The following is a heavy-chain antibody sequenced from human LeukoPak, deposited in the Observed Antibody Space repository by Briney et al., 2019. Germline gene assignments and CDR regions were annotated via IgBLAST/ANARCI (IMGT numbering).Heavy chain of an antibody. J-gene: IGHJ6*03. Sequence: PSETLSLTCAVSGYSISSGYYWGWIRQPPGKGLEWIGSIYHSGSTYCNPSLKSRVTISVDTSKNQFSLKLSSVTAADTAVYYCARHLGGGYYYYMDVWGKGTTVTVSS. CDR3: ARHLGGGYYYYMDV. CDR1: GYSISSGYY. CDR2: IYHSGST. V-gene: IGHV4-38-2*01. D-gene: IGHD3-16*01.